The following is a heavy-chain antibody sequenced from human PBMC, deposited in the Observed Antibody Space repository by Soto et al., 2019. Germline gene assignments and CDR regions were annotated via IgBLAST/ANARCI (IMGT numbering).Heavy chain of an antibody. D-gene: IGHD2-2*01. CDR2: INNSGNT. J-gene: IGHJ4*02. V-gene: IGHV4-34*10. Sequence: ATMAPCSAAGGGFSSDYNWRGRRQTGGEGLERVGEINNSGNTDYNQTLKSRITITIDTSKKKSYMKLNCVTAADTAVYYCAYGPSICLAGGGYWGQGTLVTVSS. CDR1: GGFSSDYN. CDR3: AYGPSICLAGGGY.